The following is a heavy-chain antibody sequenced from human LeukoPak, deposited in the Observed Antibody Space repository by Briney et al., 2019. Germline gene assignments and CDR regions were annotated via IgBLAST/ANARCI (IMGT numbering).Heavy chain of an antibody. CDR3: AREDIVVVPAADAFDI. J-gene: IGHJ3*02. D-gene: IGHD2-2*01. CDR2: IYYSGST. V-gene: IGHV4-61*01. Sequence: SETLSLTCTVSGGSVSSGSHYWSWIRQPPGKGLEWIGYIYYSGSTNYNPSLKSRVTISVDTSKNQFSLKLSSVTAADTAVYYCAREDIVVVPAADAFDIWGQGTMVTVSS. CDR1: GGSVSSGSHY.